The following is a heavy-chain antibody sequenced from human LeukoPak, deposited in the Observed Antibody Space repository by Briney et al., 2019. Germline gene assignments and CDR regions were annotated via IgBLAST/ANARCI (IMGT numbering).Heavy chain of an antibody. CDR3: ARALSYHDILTGYYYYFDY. Sequence: SETLSLTCTVSGGSISSYYWSWIRQPAGKGLEWIGRIYTSGSTNYNPSLKSRVTMSVDTSKNQFSLKLSSVTAADTAVYYCARALSYHDILTGYYYYFDYWGQGTLVTVSS. J-gene: IGHJ4*02. D-gene: IGHD3-9*01. V-gene: IGHV4-4*07. CDR2: IYTSGST. CDR1: GGSISSYY.